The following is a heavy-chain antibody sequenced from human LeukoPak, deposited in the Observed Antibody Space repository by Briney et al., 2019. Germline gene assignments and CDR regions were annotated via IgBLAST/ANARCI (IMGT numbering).Heavy chain of an antibody. Sequence: GESLRISCKGSGYSFTSYWISWVRQMPGKGLEWMGRIDPSDSYTNYSPSFQGHVTISADKSISTAYLQWSSLKASDTAMYYCARRYYYDTSGYYLAQDAFDIWGQGTMVTVSS. CDR2: IDPSDSYT. CDR3: ARRYYYDTSGYYLAQDAFDI. CDR1: GYSFTSYW. V-gene: IGHV5-10-1*01. J-gene: IGHJ3*02. D-gene: IGHD3-22*01.